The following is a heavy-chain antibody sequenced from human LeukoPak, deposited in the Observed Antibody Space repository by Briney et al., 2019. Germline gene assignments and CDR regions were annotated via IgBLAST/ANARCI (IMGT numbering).Heavy chain of an antibody. CDR3: ARGSMGGTFDY. J-gene: IGHJ4*02. Sequence: PGGSLRLSCAASGFTFSSYSINWVRQAPGKGLEWVSSTSSSSTYTSFADSVKGRFTISRDNAKNSLSLQMNSLRAEDTAVYYCARGSMGGTFDYWGQGTLVTVSA. CDR1: GFTFSSYS. V-gene: IGHV3-21*06. CDR2: TSSSSTYT. D-gene: IGHD2/OR15-2a*01.